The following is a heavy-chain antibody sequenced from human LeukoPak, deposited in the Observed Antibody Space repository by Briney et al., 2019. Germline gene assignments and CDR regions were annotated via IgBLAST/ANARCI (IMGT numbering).Heavy chain of an antibody. CDR1: GYTFTGYY. Sequence: ASVKVSCKASGYTFTGYYMHWVRQAPGQGLEWMGWISPNSGGANYAQKFQGRVTMTRDTSINTAYMELSRLRSGDTAVYYCARGSAYRSSSYWFDPWGQGTLVTVSS. J-gene: IGHJ5*02. CDR2: ISPNSGGA. V-gene: IGHV1-2*02. D-gene: IGHD6-6*01. CDR3: ARGSAYRSSSYWFDP.